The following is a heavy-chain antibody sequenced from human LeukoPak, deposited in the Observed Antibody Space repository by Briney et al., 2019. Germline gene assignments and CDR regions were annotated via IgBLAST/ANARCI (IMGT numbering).Heavy chain of an antibody. CDR1: GFTFSSYS. J-gene: IGHJ4*02. CDR2: ISSSSNTI. V-gene: IGHV3-48*01. D-gene: IGHD4-17*01. CDR3: ARDYGDYVVDY. Sequence: GGSLRLSCAASGFTFSSYSMNWVRQAPGKGLEWVSYISSSSNTIYYADSVKGRFTIYRDNAKNSLYLQMNSLRAEDTAVYYCARDYGDYVVDYWGQGTLVTVSS.